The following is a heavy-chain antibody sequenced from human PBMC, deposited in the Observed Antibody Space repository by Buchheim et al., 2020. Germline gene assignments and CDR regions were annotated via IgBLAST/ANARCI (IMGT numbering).Heavy chain of an antibody. D-gene: IGHD3-16*02. V-gene: IGHV4-30-4*01. CDR1: GGSISSGDYY. Sequence: QVQLQESGPGLVKPSQTLSLTCTVSGGSISSGDYYWSWIRQPPGKGLEWIGYIYYSGSTYYNPSLKSRVTISVETSKNTFSLKLSSVTAADTAVYYCARAFSNYDYVWGSYRYYFDYWGQGTL. J-gene: IGHJ4*02. CDR2: IYYSGST. CDR3: ARAFSNYDYVWGSYRYYFDY.